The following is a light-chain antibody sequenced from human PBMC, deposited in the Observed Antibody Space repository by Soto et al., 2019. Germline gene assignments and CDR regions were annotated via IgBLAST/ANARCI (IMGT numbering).Light chain of an antibody. J-gene: IGLJ1*01. CDR2: EVT. CDR1: SSDIGRYNF. V-gene: IGLV2-14*01. Sequence: QSALTQPASVSGSPRQSITISCTGTSSDIGRYNFVSWYQQHPGKAPKLLVYEVTNRPSGVSNRSSGSKSGNRASLTIFGLQTEDEADYYCSSYKSVTTFVGFGTGTQLTVL. CDR3: SSYKSVTTFVG.